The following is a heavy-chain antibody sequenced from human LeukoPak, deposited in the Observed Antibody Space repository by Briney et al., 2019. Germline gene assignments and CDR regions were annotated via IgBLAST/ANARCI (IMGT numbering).Heavy chain of an antibody. D-gene: IGHD1-26*01. J-gene: IGHJ4*02. V-gene: IGHV3-48*03. CDR3: ASGRGSYSPDY. Sequence: GGSLRLSCSASGFTFSSYAMNWVRQAPGKGLEWISYLSSSGNAYYADSVKGRFTISRDNSKNSLYLQMTSLSADDTAVYYCASGRGSYSPDYWGQGTLVTVSS. CDR1: GFTFSSYA. CDR2: LSSSGNA.